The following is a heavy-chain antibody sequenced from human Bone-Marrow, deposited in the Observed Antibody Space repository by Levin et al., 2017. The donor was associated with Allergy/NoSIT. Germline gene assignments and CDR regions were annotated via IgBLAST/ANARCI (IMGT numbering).Heavy chain of an antibody. CDR2: IYYLGNT. CDR3: ARPLYSSTFDP. J-gene: IGHJ5*02. CDR1: GGSISSSTYY. D-gene: IGHD6-13*01. V-gene: IGHV4-39*01. Sequence: SQTLSLPCTVSGGSISSSTYYWGWIRQPPGKGLEWIGSIYYLGNTFYNPSLQSRVTISVDSSNNQFSLKLRSVTAADTAVYYCARPLYSSTFDPWGLGTLVTVSS.